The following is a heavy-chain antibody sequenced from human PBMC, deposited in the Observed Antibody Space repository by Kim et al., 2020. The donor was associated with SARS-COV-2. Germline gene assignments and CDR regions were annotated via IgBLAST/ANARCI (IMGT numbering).Heavy chain of an antibody. CDR3: AREFSRGLPDY. Sequence: NKYYADSVRGRFTISRDDSKNTVFLQMDGLRVDDTGLYYCAREFSRGLPDYGGQGTLVTVSS. J-gene: IGHJ4*02. V-gene: IGHV3-33*01. CDR2: NK. D-gene: IGHD2-21*02.